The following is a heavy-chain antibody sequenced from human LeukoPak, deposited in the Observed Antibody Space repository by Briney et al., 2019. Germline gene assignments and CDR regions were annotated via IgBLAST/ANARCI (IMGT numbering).Heavy chain of an antibody. Sequence: GGSLRLSCAASGFTFSSYGMHWVRQAPGKGLEWVAFISHDGNKKYYADSVKGRFTVSRDSSKSTLFLQMDSLRRDDTAVYYCARDIRVRYMPMVRAVEYYQYHAMDVWGQGTTVTVYS. CDR1: GFTFSSYG. D-gene: IGHD3-10*01. CDR3: ARDIRVRYMPMVRAVEYYQYHAMDV. V-gene: IGHV3-30*03. J-gene: IGHJ6*02. CDR2: ISHDGNKK.